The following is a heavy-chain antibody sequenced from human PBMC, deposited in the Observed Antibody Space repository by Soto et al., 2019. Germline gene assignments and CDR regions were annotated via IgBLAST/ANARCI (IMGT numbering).Heavy chain of an antibody. Sequence: PSETMSLTCTVSGGSISSYYWSWIRQPPGKGLEWIGYIYYSGSTNYNPSLKSRVTISVDTSKKQFSLNLSPVTAADTAVYYCARVPLRGYCSGGSCYGHYFDYWGQGTLVTVSS. CDR1: GGSISSYY. CDR2: IYYSGST. D-gene: IGHD2-15*01. J-gene: IGHJ4*02. V-gene: IGHV4-59*01. CDR3: ARVPLRGYCSGGSCYGHYFDY.